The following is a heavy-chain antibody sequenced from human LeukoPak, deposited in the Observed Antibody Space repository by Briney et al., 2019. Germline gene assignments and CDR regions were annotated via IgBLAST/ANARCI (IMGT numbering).Heavy chain of an antibody. Sequence: GGSLRLSCAVSGVTVSTNYMSWVRQAPGKGLEWVSGENGGATLYTDSVKGRFTISRDNSKNTLYLQMNSLRAEDTAIYYCVRDGGLSSSLGDYWGQGTLVTVSS. CDR3: VRDGGLSSSLGDY. V-gene: IGHV3-53*01. J-gene: IGHJ4*02. D-gene: IGHD6-13*01. CDR2: ENGGAT. CDR1: GVTVSTNY.